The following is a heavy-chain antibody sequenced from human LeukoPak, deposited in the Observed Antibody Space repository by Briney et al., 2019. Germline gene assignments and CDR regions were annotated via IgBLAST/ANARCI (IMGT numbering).Heavy chain of an antibody. CDR2: IKQDGSEK. J-gene: IGHJ6*03. CDR3: ARDPGDYGYYYYMDV. V-gene: IGHV3-7*01. D-gene: IGHD4-17*01. CDR1: GFTFSSYW. Sequence: SGGSLRLSCAASGFTFSSYWMSWVRQAPGKGLEWVANIKQDGSEKYYVDSVKGRFTISRDNAKNSLYLQMNSLRAEDTAVYYCARDPGDYGYYYYMDVWAKGTTVTVSS.